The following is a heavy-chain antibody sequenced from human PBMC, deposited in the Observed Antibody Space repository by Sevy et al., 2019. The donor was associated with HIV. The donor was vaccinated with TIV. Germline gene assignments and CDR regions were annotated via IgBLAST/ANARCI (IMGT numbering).Heavy chain of an antibody. V-gene: IGHV1-8*01. CDR2: MNPNSGNT. J-gene: IGHJ5*02. D-gene: IGHD3-16*02. CDR3: ARGDPNDYVWGSYRYTRNWFDP. CDR1: GYTFTSYD. Sequence: ASVKVSCKASGYTFTSYDINWVRQATGQGLEWRGWMNPNSGNTGYAQKFQGRVTMTRNTSISTAYMELSSLRSEDTAVYYCARGDPNDYVWGSYRYTRNWFDPWGQGTLVTVSS.